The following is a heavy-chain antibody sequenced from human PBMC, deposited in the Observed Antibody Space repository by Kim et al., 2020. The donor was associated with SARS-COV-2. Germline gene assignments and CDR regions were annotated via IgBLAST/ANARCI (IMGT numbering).Heavy chain of an antibody. V-gene: IGHV3-33*01. Sequence: GGSLRRSCAASGYTFSGHGMHWVRQAAGKGLEWVAVIWYDGAYKYYTDPVKGRFTISRDNSKNTLYLQMNNLKAEDTAVYYCARLYGGDYSGSGSYFDN. J-gene: IGHJ5*01. CDR3: ARLYGGDYSGSGSYFDN. CDR2: IWYDGAYK. D-gene: IGHD3-10*01. CDR1: GYTFSGHG.